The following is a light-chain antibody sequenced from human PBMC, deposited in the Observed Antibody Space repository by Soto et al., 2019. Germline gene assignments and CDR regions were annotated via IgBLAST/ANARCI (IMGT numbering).Light chain of an antibody. CDR3: AARDDSVNGVM. J-gene: IGLJ3*02. CDR1: SSNIGSHT. V-gene: IGLV1-44*01. CDR2: GNN. Sequence: QSVLTQPPSASGTPGQRVTISCSGSSSNIGSHTVNWYHQLPGTAPKVLNYGNNQRPSGVPDRFSASKSGTSASLAISGLQSEDEGDYYCAARDDSVNGVMFGGGTKLTVL.